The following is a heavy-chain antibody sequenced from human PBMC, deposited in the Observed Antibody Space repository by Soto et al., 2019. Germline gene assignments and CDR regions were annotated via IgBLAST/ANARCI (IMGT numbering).Heavy chain of an antibody. CDR1: GFTFSDYY. D-gene: IGHD2-15*01. J-gene: IGHJ5*02. Sequence: GGSLRLSCAASGFTFSDYYMSWIRQAPGKGLEWVSYISSSGSTIYYADSVKGRFTISRDNAKNSLYLQMNSLRAEDTAVYYCARVDCSGGSCYSLYNWFDPWGQGTLVTVSS. CDR2: ISSSGSTI. V-gene: IGHV3-11*01. CDR3: ARVDCSGGSCYSLYNWFDP.